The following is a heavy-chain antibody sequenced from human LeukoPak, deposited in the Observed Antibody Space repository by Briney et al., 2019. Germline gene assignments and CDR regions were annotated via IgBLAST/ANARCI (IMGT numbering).Heavy chain of an antibody. Sequence: PSETLSLTCTVSGYSISSGYYWALIRQPPGKGLEWIGFIWHSGRTYYNSSLKSRVTISVDTSKNQFSLKLSSVTAADTAVYYCARRAYSSGWYLLDYWGQGTLVTVSS. J-gene: IGHJ4*02. CDR1: GYSISSGYY. V-gene: IGHV4-38-2*02. D-gene: IGHD6-19*01. CDR2: IWHSGRT. CDR3: ARRAYSSGWYLLDY.